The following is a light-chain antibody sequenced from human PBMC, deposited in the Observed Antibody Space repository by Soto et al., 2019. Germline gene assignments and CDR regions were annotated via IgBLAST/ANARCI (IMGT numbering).Light chain of an antibody. V-gene: IGKV1-5*01. CDR1: QSISNR. CDR2: DAA. Sequence: DIQMTQSPSTLSASVGDRVTITCRASQSISNRVAWYQQKPGKGPKLLIYDAANLESGFPSTFSGSGSGPEFPLTSSSLQPDDWGTYSCLQYHIYSTFGQGTKVELK. J-gene: IGKJ1*01. CDR3: LQYHIYST.